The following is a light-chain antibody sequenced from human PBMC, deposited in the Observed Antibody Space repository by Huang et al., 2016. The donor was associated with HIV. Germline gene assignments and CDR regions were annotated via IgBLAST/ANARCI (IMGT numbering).Light chain of an antibody. V-gene: IGKV1-5*03. CDR1: PSSSTW. Sequence: DIQVTQSPSTLSASVGDRVTITCRASPSSSTWLAWYQQKPGKAPKHLIYKESKLEDGVPSRFSGSGSGTEFTLPISSRQPDDFATYYCQQYSAYSWPFGQGTKVHIK. CDR3: QQYSAYSWP. CDR2: KES. J-gene: IGKJ1*01.